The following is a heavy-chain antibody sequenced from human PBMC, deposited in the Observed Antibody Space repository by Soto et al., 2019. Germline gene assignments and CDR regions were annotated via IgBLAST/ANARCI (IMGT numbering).Heavy chain of an antibody. J-gene: IGHJ4*02. V-gene: IGHV3-23*01. CDR3: AISRAGYSSGCYYFDY. CDR2: ISASGGST. D-gene: IGHD6-19*01. CDR1: GFTFSSYA. Sequence: GGSLRLSCAASGFTFSSYAMSWVRQAPGKGLEWVSAISASGGSTYYADSVKGRFTISRNNSKNTLYLQMNSLRAENTAVYYFAISRAGYSSGCYYFDYWGQGTLVTVSS.